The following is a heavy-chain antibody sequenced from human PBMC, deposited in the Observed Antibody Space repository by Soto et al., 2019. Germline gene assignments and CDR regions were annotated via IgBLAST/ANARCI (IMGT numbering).Heavy chain of an antibody. Sequence: PGGSLRLSCAASGFTFDDYTMYWVRQAPGKGLEWVSLITWDGSSTYYADSVKGRFTISRDNSKNSLYLQMNSLRAEDTAVYYCANMHGSGSDLPYYYYGMDVWGQGTTVTVSS. CDR3: ANMHGSGSDLPYYYYGMDV. CDR1: GFTFDDYT. V-gene: IGHV3-43*01. J-gene: IGHJ6*02. CDR2: ITWDGSST. D-gene: IGHD3-10*01.